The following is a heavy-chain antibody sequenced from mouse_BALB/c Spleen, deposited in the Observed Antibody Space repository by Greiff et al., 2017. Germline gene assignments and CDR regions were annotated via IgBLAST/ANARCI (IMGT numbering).Heavy chain of an antibody. Sequence: EVKLVESGGGLVKPGGSLKLSCAASGFTFSSYAMSWVRQTPEKRLEWVASISSGGSTYYPDSVKGRFTISRDNARNTLYLEMSSLRSEDTAMYYCARVGLITTATWFAYWGQGTLVTVSA. D-gene: IGHD1-2*01. CDR1: GFTFSSYA. J-gene: IGHJ3*01. CDR2: ISSGGST. CDR3: ARVGLITTATWFAY. V-gene: IGHV5-6-5*01.